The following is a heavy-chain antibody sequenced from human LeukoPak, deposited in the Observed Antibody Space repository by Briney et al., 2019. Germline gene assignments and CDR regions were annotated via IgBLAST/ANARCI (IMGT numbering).Heavy chain of an antibody. V-gene: IGHV3-30*02. CDR1: GFTFSSYG. CDR3: AKTRSGSYSAFDY. Sequence: GGSLRLSCAASGFTFSSYGMHWVRQAPGKGLEWVAFIRYDGSNKYYADSVKGRFTISRDNSKNTLYLQMNSLRAEDTAVYYCAKTRSGSYSAFDYWGQGTLVTVSS. D-gene: IGHD3-10*01. J-gene: IGHJ4*02. CDR2: IRYDGSNK.